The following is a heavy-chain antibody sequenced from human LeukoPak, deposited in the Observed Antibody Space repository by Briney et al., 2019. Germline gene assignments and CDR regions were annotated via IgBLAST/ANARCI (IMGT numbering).Heavy chain of an antibody. J-gene: IGHJ6*02. D-gene: IGHD3-3*01. Sequence: ASVKVSCKASGYTFTSYGISWVRQAPGQGLEWMGWISAYNGNTNYAQKLQGRVTMTTDTSTSTAYMELRSLRSDDTAVYYCARAASGITIFGVVMGDSYGMDVWGQGTTVTVSS. CDR3: ARAASGITIFGVVMGDSYGMDV. CDR1: GYTFTSYG. V-gene: IGHV1-18*01. CDR2: ISAYNGNT.